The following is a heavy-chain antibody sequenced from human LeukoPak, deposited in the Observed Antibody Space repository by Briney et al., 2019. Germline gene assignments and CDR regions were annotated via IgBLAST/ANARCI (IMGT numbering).Heavy chain of an antibody. CDR3: ADSSGYYSSSLDY. V-gene: IGHV3-23*01. J-gene: IGHJ4*02. CDR1: GFTFSSYG. D-gene: IGHD3-22*01. CDR2: ISGSGGST. Sequence: GGSLRLSCAASGFTFSSYGMSWVRQAPGKGLEWVSAISGSGGSTYYADSVKGRFTISRDNSKNTLYLQMNSLRAEDTAVYYCADSSGYYSSSLDYWGQGTLVTVSS.